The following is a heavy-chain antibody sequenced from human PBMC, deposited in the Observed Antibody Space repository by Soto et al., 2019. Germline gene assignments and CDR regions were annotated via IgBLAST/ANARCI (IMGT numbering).Heavy chain of an antibody. CDR2: ISSSSSYI. CDR1: GVTFSSYS. Sequence: GGSLRLSCAASGVTFSSYSMNWVRQAPGKGLEWVSSISSSSSYIYYADSVKGRFTISRDNAKNSLYLQMNSLRAEDTAVYYCARDATPLEGGQGGMDVWGQGTTVTVSS. CDR3: ARDATPLEGGQGGMDV. J-gene: IGHJ6*02. V-gene: IGHV3-21*01. D-gene: IGHD2-15*01.